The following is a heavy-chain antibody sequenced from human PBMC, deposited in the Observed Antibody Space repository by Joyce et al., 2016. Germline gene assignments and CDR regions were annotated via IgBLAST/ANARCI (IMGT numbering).Heavy chain of an antibody. Sequence: EVQLAQSGAEVKKPGESLRISCKGSGYSFTSHWISWVRQMPGKGLEWMGRIDPRDSYTDYRPSFEGHVTISVDKTISAAYLQWSSLRASDTAIYYCARHVTDWFDPWGQGTLVTVSS. D-gene: IGHD3-10*02. CDR1: GYSFTSHW. V-gene: IGHV5-10-1*03. CDR3: ARHVTDWFDP. J-gene: IGHJ5*02. CDR2: IDPRDSYT.